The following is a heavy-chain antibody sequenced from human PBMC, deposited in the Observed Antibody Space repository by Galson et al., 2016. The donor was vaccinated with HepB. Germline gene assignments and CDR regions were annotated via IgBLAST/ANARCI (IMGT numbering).Heavy chain of an antibody. D-gene: IGHD5-12*01. CDR2: IRNTA. CDR1: GFTLRDHY. CDR3: ARDAGQYSFDF. Sequence: SLRLSCAASGFTLRDHYMGWVRQAPGKGLECVARIRNTAEYAPSVIGRFTISRDDSKNSLYLHMNNLKTEDTAVYYCARDAGQYSFDFWGRGTLVTVSA. J-gene: IGHJ4*02. V-gene: IGHV3-72*01.